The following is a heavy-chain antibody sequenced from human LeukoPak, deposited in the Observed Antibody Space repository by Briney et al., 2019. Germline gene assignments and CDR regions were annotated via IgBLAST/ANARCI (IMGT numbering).Heavy chain of an antibody. D-gene: IGHD6-13*01. V-gene: IGHV3-48*01. CDR1: GFTFSSYS. CDR2: ISGSGTTI. CDR3: AREGAAAHPYYYYYMDV. Sequence: GGSLRLACAAAGFTFSSYSMTWVRQAPGKGLEWVSYISGSGTTIYYADSVRGRFTISRDNAKNSLYLQMNSLRAEDKAVYYCAREGAAAHPYYYYYMDVWGKGTTVTVSS. J-gene: IGHJ6*03.